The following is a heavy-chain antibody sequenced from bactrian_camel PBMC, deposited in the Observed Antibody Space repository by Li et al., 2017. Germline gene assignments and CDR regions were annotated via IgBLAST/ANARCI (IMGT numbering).Heavy chain of an antibody. J-gene: IGHJ4*01. V-gene: IGHV3S1*01. CDR1: GFDFSSST. D-gene: IGHD5*01. CDR3: ANWGDNY. CDR2: SGGSST. Sequence: HVQLVESGGGLVQPGGSLRLSCAAYGFDFSSSTMTWVRQAPGKGLEWVSSSGGSSTFYADSVKGRFTIARDNAKNTLYLQLNYLKTEDTAMYYCANWGDNYWGQGTQVTVS.